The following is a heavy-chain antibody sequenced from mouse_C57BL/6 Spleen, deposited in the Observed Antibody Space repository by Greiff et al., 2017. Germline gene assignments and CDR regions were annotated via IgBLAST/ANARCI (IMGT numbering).Heavy chain of an antibody. CDR3: ARNYDYGLYAMDY. Sequence: QVQLQQPGAELVMPGASVKLSCKASGYTFTSYWMHWVKQRPGQGLEWIGEIDPSDSYTNYNQKFKGKSTLTVDKSSSTAYMQLSSLTSEDSAVYYCARNYDYGLYAMDYWGQGTSVTVSS. V-gene: IGHV1-69*01. D-gene: IGHD2-4*01. CDR2: IDPSDSYT. CDR1: GYTFTSYW. J-gene: IGHJ4*01.